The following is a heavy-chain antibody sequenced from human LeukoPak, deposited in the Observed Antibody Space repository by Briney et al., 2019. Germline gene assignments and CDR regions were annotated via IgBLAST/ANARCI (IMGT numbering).Heavy chain of an antibody. CDR2: IYPGDSDT. Sequence: GESLKISCKGSGYSFTSYWIGWVRQMPGKGLEWMGIIYPGDSDTRYSPSFQGQVTISADKSISTAYLQWSSLKASDTAMYYCARLGYDSSGYYVPLAYWGQGTLVTVSP. CDR1: GYSFTSYW. CDR3: ARLGYDSSGYYVPLAY. D-gene: IGHD3-22*01. J-gene: IGHJ4*02. V-gene: IGHV5-51*01.